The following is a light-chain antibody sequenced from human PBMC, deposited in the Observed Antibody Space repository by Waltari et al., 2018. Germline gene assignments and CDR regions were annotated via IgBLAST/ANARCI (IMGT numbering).Light chain of an antibody. CDR1: SNDVGCYNS. Sequence: QSALTQPASVSGSPGQSVPIFCAGTSNDVGCYNSVSWYQEHPGQAPRVIIYDVSDRPSGVSDRFSGSKSGNTASLTISGLQAEDEADYYCSSQSSNDVVLFGGGTKLTVL. CDR2: DVS. J-gene: IGLJ2*01. CDR3: SSQSSNDVVL. V-gene: IGLV2-14*01.